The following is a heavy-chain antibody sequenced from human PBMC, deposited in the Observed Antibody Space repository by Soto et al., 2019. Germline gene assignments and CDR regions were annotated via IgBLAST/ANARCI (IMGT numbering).Heavy chain of an antibody. CDR2: TYYRSKWYN. CDR3: ARDPGVAVAGATNYYCGMDV. Sequence: SQTLSLTCAISGASVSSNSAAWNWIRQSPSRGLEWLGRTYYRSKWYNDYAVSVKSRITINPDTSKNQFSLQLNSVTPEDTAVYYCARDPGVAVAGATNYYCGMDVWGQGTTVTVSS. V-gene: IGHV6-1*01. J-gene: IGHJ6*02. CDR1: GASVSSNSAA. D-gene: IGHD6-19*01.